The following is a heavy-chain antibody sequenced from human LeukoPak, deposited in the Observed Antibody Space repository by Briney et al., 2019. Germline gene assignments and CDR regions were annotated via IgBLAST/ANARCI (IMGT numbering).Heavy chain of an antibody. J-gene: IGHJ6*02. CDR3: ALWSGYSEVYYYYGMDV. CDR2: IIPILGIA. D-gene: IGHD3-3*01. Sequence: ASVKVSCKASGCTFSSYAISWVRQAPGQGLEWMGRIIPILGIANYAQKFQGRVTITADKSTSTAYMELSSLRSEDTAVYYCALWSGYSEVYYYYGMDVWGQGTTVTVSS. CDR1: GCTFSSYA. V-gene: IGHV1-69*04.